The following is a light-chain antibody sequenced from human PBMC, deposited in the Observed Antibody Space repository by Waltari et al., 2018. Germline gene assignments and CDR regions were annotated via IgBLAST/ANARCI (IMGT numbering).Light chain of an antibody. J-gene: IGKJ2*01. V-gene: IGKV2-30*02. CDR3: MQGTHWSYA. CDR2: NLS. Sequence: DVVMTQSPFSLPVTVGQPASISCRSSQSLVHGDGNTYLNWFQQWPGRSPRRLIYNLSNRDSGVPDRFSGSGSGTDFTLKISRVEAEDVGVYYCMQGTHWSYAFGQGTKLEIK. CDR1: QSLVHGDGNTY.